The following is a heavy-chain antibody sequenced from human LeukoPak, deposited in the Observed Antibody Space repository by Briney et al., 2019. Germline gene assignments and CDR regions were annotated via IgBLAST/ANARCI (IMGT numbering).Heavy chain of an antibody. V-gene: IGHV3-23*01. CDR3: AKDGYNYDSSGHFDY. CDR2: ISGSGGAT. Sequence: GGSLRLSCAASGFTFSLFAMHWVRQAPGKGLEWVSAISGSGGATYHADADSVKGRFTISRDNSKNALYLQINNLRAEDTAVYYCAKDGYNYDSSGHFDYWGQETLVTVSS. D-gene: IGHD3-22*01. CDR1: GFTFSLFA. J-gene: IGHJ4*02.